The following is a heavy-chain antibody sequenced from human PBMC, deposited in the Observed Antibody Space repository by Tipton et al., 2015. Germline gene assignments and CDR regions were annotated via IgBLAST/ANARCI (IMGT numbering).Heavy chain of an antibody. CDR2: ISSSGNTI. Sequence: SLRLSCAASGFTFSDYFLSWIRQAPGKGLEWVSYISSSGNTIYYADSVKGRFTISRDNAKNSLYLQMNSLRAEDTAVYYCTTVQPFPALEWIFPLDYWGPGTLVTVS. J-gene: IGHJ4*02. D-gene: IGHD3-3*01. CDR1: GFTFSDYF. CDR3: TTVQPFPALEWIFPLDY. V-gene: IGHV3-11*01.